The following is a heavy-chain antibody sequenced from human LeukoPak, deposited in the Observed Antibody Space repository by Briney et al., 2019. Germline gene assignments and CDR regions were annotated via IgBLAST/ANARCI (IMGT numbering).Heavy chain of an antibody. CDR2: ISYDGSNK. D-gene: IGHD6-19*01. CDR3: AREEAVAGHHPLDY. V-gene: IGHV3-30-3*01. Sequence: GRSLRLSCAASGFTFSSYAMHWVRQAPGKGLEWVAVISYDGSNKYYADSVEGRFTISRDNSKNTLYLQMNSLRAEDTAVYYCAREEAVAGHHPLDYWGQGTLVTVSS. J-gene: IGHJ4*02. CDR1: GFTFSSYA.